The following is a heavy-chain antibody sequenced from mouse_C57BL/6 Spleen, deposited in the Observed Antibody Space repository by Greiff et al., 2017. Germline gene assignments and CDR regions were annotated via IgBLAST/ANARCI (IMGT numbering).Heavy chain of an antibody. Sequence: VQLQQSGPELVKPGASVKISCKASGYTFTDYYMNWVKQSHGKSLEWIGDINPNNGGTSYNQKFKGKATLTVDKSSSTAYMELRSLTSEDSAVYYCARGDWGYYFDYWGQGTTLTVSS. CDR1: GYTFTDYY. CDR2: INPNNGGT. CDR3: ARGDWGYYFDY. V-gene: IGHV1-26*01. J-gene: IGHJ2*01. D-gene: IGHD4-1*01.